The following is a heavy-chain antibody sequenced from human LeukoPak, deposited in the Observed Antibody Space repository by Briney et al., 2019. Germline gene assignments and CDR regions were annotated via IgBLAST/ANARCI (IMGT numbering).Heavy chain of an antibody. V-gene: IGHV3-21*01. Sequence: GGSLRLSCAASGFTFSSYSMNWVRQAPGKGLEWVSSISSSSSSYIYYADSVKGRFTISRDNAKNSLYLQMNSLRAEDTAVYYCAKTSTVTSWGGYYGMDVWGQGTTVTVSS. CDR3: AKTSTVTSWGGYYGMDV. J-gene: IGHJ6*02. CDR2: ISSSSSSYI. CDR1: GFTFSSYS. D-gene: IGHD4-17*01.